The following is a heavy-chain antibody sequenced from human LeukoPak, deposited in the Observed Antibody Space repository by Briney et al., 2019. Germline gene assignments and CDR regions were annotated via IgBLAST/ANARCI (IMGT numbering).Heavy chain of an antibody. CDR1: GGSISYSY. CDR2: IFASGST. D-gene: IGHD5-12*01. Sequence: ASETLSLTCTVSGGSISYSYWTWIRQPPGKGLEWIGRIFASGSTNYNPSLKSRVTISLDTSKNQLSLKLSSVTAADTAVYYCARTTEGYAGGPGYSYYYYMDVWGKGTTVTISS. J-gene: IGHJ6*03. CDR3: ARTTEGYAGGPGYSYYYYMDV. V-gene: IGHV4-4*07.